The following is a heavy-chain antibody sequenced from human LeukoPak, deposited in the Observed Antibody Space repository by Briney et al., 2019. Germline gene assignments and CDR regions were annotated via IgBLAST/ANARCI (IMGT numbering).Heavy chain of an antibody. CDR3: ARDGIAAAGRLYNWFDP. Sequence: ASVKVSFKASGYTFTSYYMHWVRQAPGQGLEWMGIINPSGGSTSYAQKFQGRVTMTRDTSTSTVYMELSSLRSEDTAVYYCARDGIAAAGRLYNWFDPWGQGTLVTVSS. J-gene: IGHJ5*02. D-gene: IGHD6-13*01. CDR1: GYTFTSYY. V-gene: IGHV1-46*01. CDR2: INPSGGST.